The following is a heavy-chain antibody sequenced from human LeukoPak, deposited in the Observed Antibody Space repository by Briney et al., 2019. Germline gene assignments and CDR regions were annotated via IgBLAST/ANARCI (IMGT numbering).Heavy chain of an antibody. CDR2: TNAGNGNT. CDR3: ARHYSSAWDFDY. V-gene: IGHV1-3*01. CDR1: GYTFRSYG. J-gene: IGHJ4*02. Sequence: ASVKVSCKASGYTFRSYGIHWVRQAPGQRLEWMGWTNAGNGNTKYSQKFQGRVTISRDTSASTGYMELIDLRSEDTAVYYCARHYSSAWDFDYWGQGTLVTVSS. D-gene: IGHD6-19*01.